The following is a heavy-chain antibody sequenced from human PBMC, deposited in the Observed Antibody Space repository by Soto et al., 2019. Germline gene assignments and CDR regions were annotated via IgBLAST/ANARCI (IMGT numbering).Heavy chain of an antibody. CDR1: GDSLTSHY. J-gene: IGHJ6*03. Sequence: SETLSLTCSFSGDSLTSHYFTWIRQSPEKGLEWIGYMHYTGFTHYNPSLKSRLTISVDTSKNQFSLQLSSVTAEDTAVYYCARHSGTGTTFYYYYYKDVWGKGTTVTVSS. CDR3: ARHSGTGTTFYYYYYKDV. D-gene: IGHD1-1*01. V-gene: IGHV4-59*08. CDR2: MHYTGFT.